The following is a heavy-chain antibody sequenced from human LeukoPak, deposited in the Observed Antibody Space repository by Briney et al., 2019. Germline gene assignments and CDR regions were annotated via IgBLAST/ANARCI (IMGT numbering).Heavy chain of an antibody. CDR1: GYTFTDYY. CDR2: INPNSGGT. CDR3: ARGGSGSYFSWLDP. J-gene: IGHJ5*02. D-gene: IGHD3-10*01. V-gene: IGHV1-2*02. Sequence: ASVKVSCKASGYTFTDYYIHWVRQAPGQGLECMGWINPNSGGTNYAQKFQGRVAMTRDTSISTAYMERSRVRSDDTAVYYCARGGSGSYFSWLDPWGQGTLVTVSS.